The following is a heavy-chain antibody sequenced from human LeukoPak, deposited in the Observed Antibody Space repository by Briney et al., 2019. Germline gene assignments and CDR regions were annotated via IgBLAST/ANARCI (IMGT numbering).Heavy chain of an antibody. CDR3: PVMNDKDAFNI. Sequence: GGSLRLSCAASGFSFSRAWMSWIRQAPGKGLEWVGRIRSNPAGGTSDFNAPVRGRFTIYRDDSKSTVYLQMDSLKVEDTAVYYCPVMNDKDAFNIWGQGTMVTVSS. D-gene: IGHD1-1*01. CDR1: GFSFSRAW. CDR2: IRSNPAGGTS. V-gene: IGHV3-15*01. J-gene: IGHJ3*02.